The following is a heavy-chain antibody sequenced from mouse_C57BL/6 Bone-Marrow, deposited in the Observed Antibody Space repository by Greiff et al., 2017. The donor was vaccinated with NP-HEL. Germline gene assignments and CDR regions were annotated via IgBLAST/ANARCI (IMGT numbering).Heavy chain of an antibody. CDR2: IDPENGDT. J-gene: IGHJ3*01. CDR3: TAGRGYYGSSCWFAY. V-gene: IGHV14-4*01. D-gene: IGHD1-1*01. Sequence: VQLKESGAELVRPGASVKLSCTASGFNIKDDYMHWVKQRPEQGLEWIGWIDPENGDTDYASKFQGKATITADTSSNTAYLPLTSLTSEDTAVYYCTAGRGYYGSSCWFAYGGRGTRVTVSA. CDR1: GFNIKDDY.